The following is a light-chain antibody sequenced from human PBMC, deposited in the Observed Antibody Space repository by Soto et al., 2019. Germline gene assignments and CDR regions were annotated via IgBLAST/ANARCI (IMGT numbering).Light chain of an antibody. CDR1: SGDLGAYNY. CDR2: EVS. V-gene: IGLV2-14*01. Sequence: QSALTQPASVSGSPGQSITISCTGTSGDLGAYNYVCWYQQRPGKAPKLMIYEVSNRPSGISDRFSGSKSGNTASLSISGLQAEDEADYYCSSYTTSNTHVFGTGTKVTVL. J-gene: IGLJ1*01. CDR3: SSYTTSNTHV.